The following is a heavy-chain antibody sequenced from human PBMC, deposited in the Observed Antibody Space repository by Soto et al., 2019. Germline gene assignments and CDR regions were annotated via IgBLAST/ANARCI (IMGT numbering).Heavy chain of an antibody. Sequence: QVQLQESGPGLVKPSETLSLTCTVSGGSISSYYWSWIRQPPGKGLEWIGYIYYSGSTNYNPSLKSRVTISVDTSKNQFSLKRSSVTAADTAVYYCARDRPPGDYYYYGMDVWGQGTTVTVSS. CDR1: GGSISSYY. V-gene: IGHV4-59*01. CDR3: ARDRPPGDYYYYGMDV. J-gene: IGHJ6*02. CDR2: IYYSGST.